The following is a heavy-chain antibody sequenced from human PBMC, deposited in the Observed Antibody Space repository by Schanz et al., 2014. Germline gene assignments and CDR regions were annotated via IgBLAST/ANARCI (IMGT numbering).Heavy chain of an antibody. D-gene: IGHD2-15*01. J-gene: IGHJ6*03. Sequence: VQLVESGGGLVQPRGSLRLSCAASGFTFSSYGMHWVRQAPGKGPEWVALVWSDGNTKYYVDSVKGRFTISRDNSMNTLHLQMDGLRVEDTAVYYCARDAVALVPEYFMDVWGKGTPVTVSS. CDR1: GFTFSSYG. V-gene: IGHV3-33*01. CDR2: VWSDGNTK. CDR3: ARDAVALVPEYFMDV.